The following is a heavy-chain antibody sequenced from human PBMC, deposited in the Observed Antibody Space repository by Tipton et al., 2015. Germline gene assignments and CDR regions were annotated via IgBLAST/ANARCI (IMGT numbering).Heavy chain of an antibody. CDR3: ADYCSGGSCYGRDFDY. D-gene: IGHD2-15*01. Sequence: SLRLSCAASGFTFSSYAMSWVRQAPEKGLEWISAISGSGYSTYYADSVKGRFTISRDNSKNTLYLQMNSLRAEDTAVYYCADYCSGGSCYGRDFDYWGQGTLVTVSS. CDR2: ISGSGYST. J-gene: IGHJ4*02. CDR1: GFTFSSYA. V-gene: IGHV3-23*01.